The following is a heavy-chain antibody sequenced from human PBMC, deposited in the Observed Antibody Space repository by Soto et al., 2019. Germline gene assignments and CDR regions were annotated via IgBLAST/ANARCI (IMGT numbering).Heavy chain of an antibody. CDR2: IYYSGSP. V-gene: IGHV4-59*08. J-gene: IGHJ4*02. CDR3: ARFYEYYFDY. CDR1: GGSISSYC. D-gene: IGHD5-12*01. Sequence: SETLSLTCTVSGGSISSYCWSWIRQPPGKGLEWIGYIYYSGSPNYNPSLKSRVTISVDTSKNRFSLKLTSVTAADTAVYYCARFYEYYFDYWGQGTLVTVSS.